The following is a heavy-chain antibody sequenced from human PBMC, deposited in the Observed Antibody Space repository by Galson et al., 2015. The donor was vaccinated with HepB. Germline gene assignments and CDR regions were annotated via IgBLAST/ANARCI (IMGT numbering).Heavy chain of an antibody. V-gene: IGHV3-49*03. D-gene: IGHD1-1*01. CDR1: GFTFGDYA. J-gene: IGHJ4*02. CDR3: TREKVQLERYLFDY. Sequence: SLRLSCAASGFTFGDYAMSWFRQAPGKGLEWVGFIRSKAYGGTTEYAASVKGRFTISRDDSKSIAYLQMNSLKTEDTAVYYCTREKVQLERYLFDYWGQGTLVTVSS. CDR2: IRSKAYGGTT.